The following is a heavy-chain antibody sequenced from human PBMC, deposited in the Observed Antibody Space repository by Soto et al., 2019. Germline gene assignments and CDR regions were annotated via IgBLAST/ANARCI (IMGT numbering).Heavy chain of an antibody. Sequence: GASVKVSCKASGGTFSSYTISWVRQAPGQGLEWMGRIIPILGIANYAQKFQGRVTITADKSTSTAYMELSSLRSEDTAVYYCARGAYCSGGSCSVIRFDPWGQGTLVTVSS. V-gene: IGHV1-69*02. CDR2: IIPILGIA. D-gene: IGHD2-15*01. CDR3: ARGAYCSGGSCSVIRFDP. J-gene: IGHJ5*02. CDR1: GGTFSSYT.